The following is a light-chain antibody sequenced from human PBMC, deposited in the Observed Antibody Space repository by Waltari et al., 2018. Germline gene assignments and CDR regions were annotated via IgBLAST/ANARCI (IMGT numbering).Light chain of an antibody. Sequence: QSALTQPASVSGSPGQSITIPCTGTRSDVGNYNRVSWYQQHPGKAPKLMISEVHKRPSGVSNRFSGSKSGNTASLTISGLQSEDEASYYCSSYISSTSVIFGGGTKLTVL. V-gene: IGLV2-23*02. CDR2: EVH. J-gene: IGLJ2*01. CDR3: SSYISSTSVI. CDR1: RSDVGNYNR.